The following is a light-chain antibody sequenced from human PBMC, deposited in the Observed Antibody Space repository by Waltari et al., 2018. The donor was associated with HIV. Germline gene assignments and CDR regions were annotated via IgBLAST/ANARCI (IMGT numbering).Light chain of an antibody. CDR1: SSDIGAYDY. J-gene: IGLJ2*01. V-gene: IGLV2-11*01. CDR2: DVN. CDR3: SSYGGVASYLI. Sequence: HSALTQPRSVSGSPGQSVTISCTGPSSDIGAYDYVSWFQKFPGRAPKLLIFDVNKRPSGVPDRFSGFKSGDTASLTISGLQPDDESDYFCSSYGGVASYLIFGGGTTLTVL.